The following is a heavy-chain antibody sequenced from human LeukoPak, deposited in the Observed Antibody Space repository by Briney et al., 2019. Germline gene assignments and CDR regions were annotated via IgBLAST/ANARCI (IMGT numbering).Heavy chain of an antibody. CDR2: ISTYNGDR. Sequence: ASVKVSCKASGYTFTSHGISWVRQAPGQGLEWMGWISTYNGDRKYAEKLQGRVTLTSDTSTNTAYLEVTSLKSDDTAVYYCARTPLGYDAPWPAKLLHYGRYYFDYWGQGTLVTVSS. D-gene: IGHD3-10*02. J-gene: IGHJ4*02. CDR3: ARTPLGYDAPWPAKLLHYGRYYFDY. CDR1: GYTFTSHG. V-gene: IGHV1-18*01.